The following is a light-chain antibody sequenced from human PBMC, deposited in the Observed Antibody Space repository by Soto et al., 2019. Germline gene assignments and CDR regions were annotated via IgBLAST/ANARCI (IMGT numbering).Light chain of an antibody. CDR2: GAS. Sequence: EMVMTQSPATLSVSPGERATLSCRASQSVSSSLAWYQQKPGQAPRLLIYGASSRATGIPARFSGSGSGTEFTLTLGSLQSEDFALSYCQQYNDWWTFGQGTKVEIK. V-gene: IGKV3-15*01. J-gene: IGKJ1*01. CDR1: QSVSSS. CDR3: QQYNDWWT.